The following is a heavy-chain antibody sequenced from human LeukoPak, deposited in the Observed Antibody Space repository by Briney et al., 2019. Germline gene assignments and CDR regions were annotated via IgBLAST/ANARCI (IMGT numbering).Heavy chain of an antibody. V-gene: IGHV4-59*01. J-gene: IGHJ5*02. Sequence: PSETLSLTCAVYGASFYGYYWSWIRKPPGKGLEWIGYIYYSGSTNYNPSLKSRVTISVDTSKNQFSLKLSSVTAADTAVYYCAREERNFPAGFGFDPWGQGILVTVSS. CDR2: IYYSGST. CDR3: AREERNFPAGFGFDP. D-gene: IGHD3-10*01. CDR1: GASFYGYY.